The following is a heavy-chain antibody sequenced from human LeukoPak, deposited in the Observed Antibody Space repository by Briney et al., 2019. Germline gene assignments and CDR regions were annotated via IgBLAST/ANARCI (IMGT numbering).Heavy chain of an antibody. V-gene: IGHV4-39*01. CDR1: GGSISSSSYY. CDR2: IYYSGST. CDR3: AAQWLERLNWFDP. Sequence: PSETLSLTCTVSGGSISSSSYYGGWSRQPPGKGLEWIGSIYYSGSTYYNPSLRSRVTISVDTSKNQFSLKLSSVTAADTAVYYCAAQWLERLNWFDPWGQGTLVTVSS. D-gene: IGHD6-19*01. J-gene: IGHJ5*02.